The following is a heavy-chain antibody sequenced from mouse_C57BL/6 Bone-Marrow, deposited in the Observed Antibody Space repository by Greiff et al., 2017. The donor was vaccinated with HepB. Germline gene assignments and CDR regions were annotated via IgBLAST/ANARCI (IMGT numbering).Heavy chain of an antibody. CDR2: ISDGGSYT. Sequence: EVQLVESGGGLVKPGGSLKLSCAASGFTFSSYAMSWVRQTPEKRLEWVATISDGGSYTYYPDNVKGRFTISRDNAKNNLYLQMSHLKSEDTAMYYCARDGITTVVSYWYFDVWGTGTTVTVSS. D-gene: IGHD1-1*01. J-gene: IGHJ1*03. V-gene: IGHV5-4*01. CDR1: GFTFSSYA. CDR3: ARDGITTVVSYWYFDV.